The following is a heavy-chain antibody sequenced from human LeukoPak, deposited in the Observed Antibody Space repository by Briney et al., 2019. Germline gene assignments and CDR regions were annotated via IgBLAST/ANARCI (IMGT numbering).Heavy chain of an antibody. Sequence: GGSLRLSCAASGFTFSSYWMSWVRQAPGKGLEWVANIKQDGSEKYYVDSVKGRFTISRDNAKNSLYLQMNSLRAEDTAMYYCARDSSWHVPVPENPVAFDYWGQGTLVTVSS. V-gene: IGHV3-7*01. CDR2: IKQDGSEK. D-gene: IGHD6-13*01. CDR3: ARDSSWHVPVPENPVAFDY. J-gene: IGHJ4*02. CDR1: GFTFSSYW.